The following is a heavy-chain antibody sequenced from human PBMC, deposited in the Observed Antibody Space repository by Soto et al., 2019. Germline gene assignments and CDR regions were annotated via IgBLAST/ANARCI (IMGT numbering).Heavy chain of an antibody. CDR1: GGSISSSSYY. CDR2: IYYSGST. D-gene: IGHD3-22*01. J-gene: IGHJ4*02. V-gene: IGHV4-39*01. CDR3: ARQGGYYDSSGS. Sequence: QLQLQESGPGLVKPSETLSLTCTVSGGSISSSSYYWGWIRQPPGKGLEWIGSIYYSGSTYYNPSLKSRVTISVDTSKNRFSLKLSSVTAADTAVYYCARQGGYYDSSGSWGQGTLVTVSS.